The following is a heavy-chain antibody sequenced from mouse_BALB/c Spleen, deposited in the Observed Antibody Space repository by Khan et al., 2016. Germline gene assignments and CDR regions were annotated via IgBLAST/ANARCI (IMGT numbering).Heavy chain of an antibody. V-gene: IGHV1S135*01. CDR2: IDPYNGGT. D-gene: IGHD1-1*01. CDR1: GYSFIDYN. Sequence: VQLQQSGPELVKPGASVKVSCKASGYSFIDYNMYWVKQSHGKSLEWIGYIDPYNGGTNYNQKFKDKATLTVDKSSSTAFMHLNSLTSEDSAVYCCAKDYYGSSYVSLFAYWGQGTLVTVSA. J-gene: IGHJ3*01. CDR3: AKDYYGSSYVSLFAY.